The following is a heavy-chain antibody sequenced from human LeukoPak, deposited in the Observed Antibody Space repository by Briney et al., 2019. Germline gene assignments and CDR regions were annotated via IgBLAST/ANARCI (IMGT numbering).Heavy chain of an antibody. V-gene: IGHV1-2*02. CDR3: ARMALDGGDSIGFDS. Sequence: ASVKVSCKASGYTFTDYFIHWMRQAPGQGLEWMGWINPNIGDASYAQKFQDRVTMTRDRSINTAYMELSRLTSDDTAVYYCARMALDGGDSIGFDSWGQGTLVTVSS. J-gene: IGHJ5*01. CDR2: INPNIGDA. CDR1: GYTFTDYF. D-gene: IGHD2-21*02.